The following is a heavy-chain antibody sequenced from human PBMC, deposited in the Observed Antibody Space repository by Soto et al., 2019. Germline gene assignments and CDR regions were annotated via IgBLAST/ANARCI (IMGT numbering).Heavy chain of an antibody. Sequence: GGSLRLSCAASEFTFSSYGMHWVRQAPGKGLEWVSTISGSGGSTHYVDSVKGRFTISRDNSKNTLFLQVNFLRADDTAVYYCAKGPHGSGTYTDYHYYGMDVWGQGTTVTVSS. CDR2: ISGSGGST. CDR1: EFTFSSYG. D-gene: IGHD3-10*01. CDR3: AKGPHGSGTYTDYHYYGMDV. J-gene: IGHJ6*02. V-gene: IGHV3-23*01.